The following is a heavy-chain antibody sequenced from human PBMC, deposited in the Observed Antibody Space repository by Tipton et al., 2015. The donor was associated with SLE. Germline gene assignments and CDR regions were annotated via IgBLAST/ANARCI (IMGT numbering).Heavy chain of an antibody. CDR1: GGSFRGHY. CDR2: INHSGST. V-gene: IGHV4-34*01. J-gene: IGHJ6*03. CDR3: ARGFCSGAGCPGDYYAYYYMDV. D-gene: IGHD2-15*01. Sequence: TLSLTCAVSGGSFRGHYWSWIRQSPGKGLEWIGDINHSGSTTHNPSLKSPVTLSLDTSKNHFSLKLSSLTAADTAVYYCARGFCSGAGCPGDYYAYYYMDVWGKGTTVTVS.